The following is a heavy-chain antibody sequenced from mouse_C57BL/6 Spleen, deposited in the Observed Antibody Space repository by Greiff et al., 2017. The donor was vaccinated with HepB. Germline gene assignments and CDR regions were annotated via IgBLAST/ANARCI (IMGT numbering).Heavy chain of an antibody. CDR3: ARILSNLYAMDY. D-gene: IGHD2-5*01. CDR2: INSDGGST. CDR1: EYEFPSHD. J-gene: IGHJ4*01. V-gene: IGHV5-2*01. Sequence: EVKLVESGGGLVQPGESLKLSCESNEYEFPSHDMSWVRKTPEKRLELVAAINSDGGSTYYPDTMERRFIISRDNTKKNLYLQMSSLRSEDTALYDCARILSNLYAMDYWGQGTSVTVSS.